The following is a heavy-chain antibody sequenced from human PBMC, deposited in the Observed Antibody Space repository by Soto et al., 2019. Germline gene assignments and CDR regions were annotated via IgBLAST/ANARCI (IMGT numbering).Heavy chain of an antibody. CDR2: IKSKTDGGTT. CDR3: TTEQEDFDWSSDI. V-gene: IGHV3-15*01. D-gene: IGHD3-9*01. J-gene: IGHJ3*02. Sequence: VRQAPGKGLGWVGRIKSKTDGGTTDYAAPVKGRFTISRDDSKNTLDLQMNSLKTEDTAVYYCTTEQEDFDWSSDIWGQGTMVTVSS.